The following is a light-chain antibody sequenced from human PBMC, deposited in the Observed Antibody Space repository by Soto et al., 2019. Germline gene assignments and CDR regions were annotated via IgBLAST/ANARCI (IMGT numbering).Light chain of an antibody. CDR3: QKTTRVPLT. CDR1: QGIVSW. Sequence: DIQMTQSPSSVSASVGERVTITCRASQGIVSWLAWYQQKPRKAPKLLIYAASNLQSGVPLRFSGSGSGTYFTLTISSLQPEECATYDCQKTTRVPLTFCGGTKVEIK. CDR2: AAS. J-gene: IGKJ4*01. V-gene: IGKV1-12*01.